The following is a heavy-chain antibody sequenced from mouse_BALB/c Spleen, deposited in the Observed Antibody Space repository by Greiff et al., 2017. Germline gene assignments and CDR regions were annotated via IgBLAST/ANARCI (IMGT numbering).Heavy chain of an antibody. Sequence: QVQLQQSGAELVKPGASVKLSCKASGYTFTSYWMHWVKQRPGQGLEWIGEINPSNGRTNYNEKFKSKATLTVDKSSSTAYMQLSSLTSEDSAVYYCARVLPRGYFDYWGQGTTLTVSS. J-gene: IGHJ2*01. CDR2: INPSNGRT. D-gene: IGHD2-1*01. CDR3: ARVLPRGYFDY. V-gene: IGHV1S81*02. CDR1: GYTFTSYW.